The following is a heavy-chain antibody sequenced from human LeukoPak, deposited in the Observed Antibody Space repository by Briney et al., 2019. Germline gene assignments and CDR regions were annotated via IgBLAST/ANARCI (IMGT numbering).Heavy chain of an antibody. V-gene: IGHV3-21*01. J-gene: IGHJ4*02. CDR1: GFTFSSYG. CDR3: ARDLEEYCSGGSCSLFDY. Sequence: GGSLRLSCAASGFTFSSYGMSWVRQAPGKGLEWVSSISSSSSYIYYADSVKGRFTLSRDNAKNSLYLQMNSLRAEDTAVYYCARDLEEYCSGGSCSLFDYWGQGTLVTVSS. CDR2: ISSSSSYI. D-gene: IGHD2-15*01.